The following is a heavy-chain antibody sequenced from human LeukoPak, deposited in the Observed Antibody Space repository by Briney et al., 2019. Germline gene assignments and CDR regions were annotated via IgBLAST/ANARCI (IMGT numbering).Heavy chain of an antibody. V-gene: IGHV4-59*12. J-gene: IGHJ4*02. CDR1: GVSISTYY. CDR3: ARNGDRCLDY. CDR2: IFHSGST. D-gene: IGHD7-27*01. Sequence: SETLSLTCTVSGVSISTYYWSWIRQPPGKGLEWIGEIFHSGSTNYNPSLASRVTLSVDRSKNQFFLELASVTAADTATYYCARNGDRCLDYWGRGTLVTVSS.